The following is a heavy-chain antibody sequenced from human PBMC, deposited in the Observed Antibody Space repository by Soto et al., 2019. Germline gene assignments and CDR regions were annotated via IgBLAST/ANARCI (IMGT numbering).Heavy chain of an antibody. D-gene: IGHD1-26*01. V-gene: IGHV4-31*03. Sequence: SETLSLTCTVSGGSICSGCYYWSWLRQHPGKGLEWIGYIYYSGSTYYNPSLKSRVTISVDTSKNQFSLKLSSVTAADTAVYYCARYAGAIMDYYYYGMDVWGQGTTVTVSS. CDR1: GGSICSGCYY. CDR2: IYYSGST. J-gene: IGHJ6*02. CDR3: ARYAGAIMDYYYYGMDV.